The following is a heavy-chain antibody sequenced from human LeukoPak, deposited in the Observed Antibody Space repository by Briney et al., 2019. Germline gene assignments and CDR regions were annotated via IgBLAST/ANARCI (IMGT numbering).Heavy chain of an antibody. Sequence: GGSLRLSCAASRFTFSSYWMHWVRQAPGKGLEWVSAISGSGSSTYYAESVKGRFTISRDNSKNTLVLQMNSLRAEDTALYYCAKGYNWTYSFGSWGQGTLVTVSS. CDR3: AKGYNWTYSFGS. V-gene: IGHV3-23*01. J-gene: IGHJ4*02. CDR2: ISGSGSST. CDR1: RFTFSSYW. D-gene: IGHD1-20*01.